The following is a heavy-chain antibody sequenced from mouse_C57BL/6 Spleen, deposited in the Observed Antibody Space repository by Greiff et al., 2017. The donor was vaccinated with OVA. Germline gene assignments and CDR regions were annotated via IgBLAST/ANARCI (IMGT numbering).Heavy chain of an antibody. CDR2: INPNYGTI. D-gene: IGHD2-5*01. CDR1: GYSFTDYN. J-gene: IGHJ1*03. CDR3: ARSVYSKVDWYFDV. Sequence: VQLQQSGPELVKPGASVKISCKASGYSFTDYNMNWVKQSNGKSLEWIGVINPNYGTISYNQKFKGKATLTVDQSSSTAYMQLNSLTSEDSAVYYCARSVYSKVDWYFDVWGTGTTVTVSS. V-gene: IGHV1-39*01.